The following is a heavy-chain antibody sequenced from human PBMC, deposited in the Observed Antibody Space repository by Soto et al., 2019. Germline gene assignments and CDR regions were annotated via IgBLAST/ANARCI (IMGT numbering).Heavy chain of an antibody. V-gene: IGHV4-34*01. D-gene: IGHD3-3*01. J-gene: IGHJ4*02. CDR1: GGSFSGYY. CDR2: INHSGST. CDR3: ARGFPRITIFGVVIPPPPSFDY. Sequence: SDTLSLTCAVYGGSFSGYYWSWIRQPPGKGLEWIGEINHSGSTNYNPSLKSRVTISVDTSKNQFSLKLSSVTAADTAVYYCARGFPRITIFGVVIPPPPSFDYWGQGTLVTVSS.